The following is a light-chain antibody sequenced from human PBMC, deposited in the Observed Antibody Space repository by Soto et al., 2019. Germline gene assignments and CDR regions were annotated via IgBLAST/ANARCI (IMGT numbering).Light chain of an antibody. CDR1: QSVSSN. CDR3: QHRSNWPHT. CDR2: DAS. V-gene: IGKV3-11*01. Sequence: EDVLTQSPATLSLSPGERATLSCRASQSVSSNLAWYQQRPGQAPRLLIYDASNRATGIPARFSGSGSGTDFTLTISSLQPEDFALYYCQHRSNWPHTFGGGTKVEIK. J-gene: IGKJ4*01.